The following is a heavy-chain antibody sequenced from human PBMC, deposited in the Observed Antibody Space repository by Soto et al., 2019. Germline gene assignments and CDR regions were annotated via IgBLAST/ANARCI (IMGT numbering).Heavy chain of an antibody. J-gene: IGHJ6*02. CDR1: GYNFTTFW. D-gene: IGHD3-3*02. CDR2: IDPSDSYS. CDR3: ARHFPLPTDLQFYYYYYYGVDV. V-gene: IGHV5-10-1*01. Sequence: GESLKISCKASGYNFTTFWISWMRQVPGKGLEWMGRIDPSDSYSNYSPSFQGHITISADKSINTAYLHFSNLKASDTAVYYCARHFPLPTDLQFYYYYYYGVDVWGHGTAVTVSS.